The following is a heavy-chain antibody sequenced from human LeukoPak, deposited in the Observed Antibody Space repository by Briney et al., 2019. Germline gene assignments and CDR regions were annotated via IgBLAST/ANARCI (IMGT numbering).Heavy chain of an antibody. J-gene: IGHJ5*02. CDR3: ARRYSSGWYDWFDP. V-gene: IGHV4-39*01. D-gene: IGHD6-19*01. CDR1: GGSISSSSYC. Sequence: SETLSLTCTVSGGSISSSSYCWGWIRQPPGKGLEWIGSIYYSGSTYYNPSLKSRVTISVDTSKNQFSLKLTSVTAADTAVYYCARRYSSGWYDWFDPWGQGTLVTVSS. CDR2: IYYSGST.